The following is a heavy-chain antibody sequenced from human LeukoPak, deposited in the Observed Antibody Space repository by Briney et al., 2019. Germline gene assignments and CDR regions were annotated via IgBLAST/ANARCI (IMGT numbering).Heavy chain of an antibody. D-gene: IGHD3-3*01. V-gene: IGHV4-34*01. Sequence: SETLSLTCAVYGGSFSGYYWSWIRQPPGKGLEWIGEINHSGSTNYNPSLKSRVTISVDTSKNQFSLKLSSVTAADTAVYYCARAPEYYDFWSGYSPKGAFDIWGQGTMVTVSS. CDR1: GGSFSGYY. J-gene: IGHJ3*02. CDR3: ARAPEYYDFWSGYSPKGAFDI. CDR2: INHSGST.